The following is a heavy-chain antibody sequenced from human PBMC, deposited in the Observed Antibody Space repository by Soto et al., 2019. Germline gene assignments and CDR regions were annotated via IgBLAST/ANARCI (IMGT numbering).Heavy chain of an antibody. V-gene: IGHV1-18*01. Sequence: ASVKVSCKASGYTFTSYGISWVRQAPGQGLEWMGWISAYNGNTNYAQKLQGRVTMTTDTSTSTAYMELRSLRPDDTAVYYCARGAYRSGTARGAFDIWGQGTMVTVSS. CDR2: ISAYNGNT. J-gene: IGHJ3*02. CDR1: GYTFTSYG. D-gene: IGHD2-15*01. CDR3: ARGAYRSGTARGAFDI.